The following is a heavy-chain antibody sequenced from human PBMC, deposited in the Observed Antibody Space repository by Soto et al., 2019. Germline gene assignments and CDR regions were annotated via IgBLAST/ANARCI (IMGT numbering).Heavy chain of an antibody. CDR2: ISSSSSYI. CDR3: AGVDIAASFLPYYYYYYYMDV. J-gene: IGHJ6*03. CDR1: GFTFSSYS. V-gene: IGHV3-21*01. Sequence: GGSLRLSCAASGFTFSSYSMNWVRQAPGKGLEWVSSISSSSSYIYYADSVKGRFTISRDNAKNSLYLQMNSLRAEDTAVYYCAGVDIAASFLPYYYYYYYMDVCGKGTTVTVSS. D-gene: IGHD5-12*01.